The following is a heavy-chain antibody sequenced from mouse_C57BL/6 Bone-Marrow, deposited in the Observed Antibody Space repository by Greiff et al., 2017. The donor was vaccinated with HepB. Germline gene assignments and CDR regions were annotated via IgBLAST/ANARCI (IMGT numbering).Heavy chain of an antibody. CDR2: IYPGSGST. J-gene: IGHJ4*01. Sequence: VQLQQPGAELVKPGASVKMSCKASGYTFTSYWITWVKQRPGQGLEWIGDIYPGSGSTNYNEKFKSKATLTVDKSSSTAYMQLSSLTSEDSAVYYGASYGNRSAMDYWGQGTSVTVSS. V-gene: IGHV1-55*01. CDR3: ASYGNRSAMDY. D-gene: IGHD2-1*01. CDR1: GYTFTSYW.